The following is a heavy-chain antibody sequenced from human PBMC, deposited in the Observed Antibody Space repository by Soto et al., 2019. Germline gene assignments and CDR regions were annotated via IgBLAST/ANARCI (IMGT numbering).Heavy chain of an antibody. V-gene: IGHV1-18*04. J-gene: IGHJ6*02. D-gene: IGHD6-19*01. CDR3: ARVRSSGWFFIHGMNV. CDR1: GYTFTSYD. Sequence: ASVKVSCKASGYTFTSYDISWVRQAPGQGLEWMGWIGAKNGNTNYAQKVQDRVTMTTDTSTSTAYMELRSLRSDDTAVYYCARVRSSGWFFIHGMNVWGQGTTVTVSS. CDR2: IGAKNGNT.